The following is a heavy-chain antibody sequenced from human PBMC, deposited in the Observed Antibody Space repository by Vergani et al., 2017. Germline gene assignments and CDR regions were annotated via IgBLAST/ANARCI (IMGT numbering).Heavy chain of an antibody. CDR2: ISARYPST. Sequence: EVQLLQSGGGVIQPGGSVRLSCAASGFTFSACPMTWVRQAPGKGLEWVSAISARYPSTYYADSVKGRFTISRDNSKNMLYLQMNSLRAEHTAVYYCARLSYDTTPYLQGGYDCWGQGTLVSVSS. CDR1: GFTFSACP. CDR3: ARLSYDTTPYLQGGYDC. J-gene: IGHJ4*02. V-gene: IGHV3-23*01. D-gene: IGHD3-22*01.